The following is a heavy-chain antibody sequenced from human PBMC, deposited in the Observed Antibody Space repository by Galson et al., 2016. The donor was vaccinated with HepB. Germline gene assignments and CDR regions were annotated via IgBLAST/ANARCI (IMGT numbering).Heavy chain of an antibody. CDR3: TRVTTANDLGFDY. Sequence: TLSLTCTVPGGSFTTDGYYWSWIRQYPGKGLEWIGYISYSGSDYYNPSLKSRVNISVDTSKNQFSLKVTSVTAADTAVYYCTRVTTANDLGFDYWGQGTLVTVSS. D-gene: IGHD1-1*01. CDR2: ISYSGSD. CDR1: GGSFTTDGYY. J-gene: IGHJ4*02. V-gene: IGHV4-31*03.